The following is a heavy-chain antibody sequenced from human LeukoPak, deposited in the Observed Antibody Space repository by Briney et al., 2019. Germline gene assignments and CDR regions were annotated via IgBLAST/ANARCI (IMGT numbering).Heavy chain of an antibody. J-gene: IGHJ5*02. V-gene: IGHV1-2*06. Sequence: ASVKVSCKASGYTFTGYYMHWVRQAPGQGLEWMGRINPNSGGTNYAQKFQGRVTMTRDTSISTAYMELSRLRSDDTAVYYCARATRAARLGGWFDPWGRGTLVTVSS. CDR3: ARATRAARLGGWFDP. CDR2: INPNSGGT. D-gene: IGHD6-6*01. CDR1: GYTFTGYY.